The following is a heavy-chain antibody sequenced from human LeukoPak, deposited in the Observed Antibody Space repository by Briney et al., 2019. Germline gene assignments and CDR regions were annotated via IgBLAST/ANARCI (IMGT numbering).Heavy chain of an antibody. D-gene: IGHD3-16*02. Sequence: SETLSLTCTVSGGSISSGSYYRSWIRQPPGKGLEWIGEINHSGSTNYNPSLKSRVTISVDTSKNQFSLKLSSVTAADTAVYYCARGRRITFGGVIVNFDYWGQGTLVTVSS. V-gene: IGHV4-39*07. CDR1: GGSISSGSYY. CDR3: ARGRRITFGGVIVNFDY. CDR2: INHSGST. J-gene: IGHJ4*02.